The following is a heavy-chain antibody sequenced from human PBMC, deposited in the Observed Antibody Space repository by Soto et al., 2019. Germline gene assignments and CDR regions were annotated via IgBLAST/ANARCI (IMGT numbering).Heavy chain of an antibody. CDR3: AREAGYCSRNSCYPRAFDT. CDR1: GFSFSGHW. D-gene: IGHD2-2*01. Sequence: GGSLRLSCAASGFSFSGHWMHWVRQVPGKGLEWVSRINTDGGSSAYADSVKGRFTISRDNAKNTLYLQMNGLRAEDTAVYYCAREAGYCSRNSCYPRAFDTWGQETTLTVSS. CDR2: INTDGGSS. J-gene: IGHJ3*02. V-gene: IGHV3-74*03.